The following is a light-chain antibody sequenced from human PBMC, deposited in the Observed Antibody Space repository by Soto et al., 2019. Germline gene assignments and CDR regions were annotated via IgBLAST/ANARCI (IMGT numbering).Light chain of an antibody. CDR3: QHRSSSPRS. J-gene: IGKJ1*01. CDR2: DAA. V-gene: IGKV3-11*01. Sequence: DIVLTQSPATLSLSPGDRATLSCRASQSVGTSLAWYKQQPGQAPRLLIHDAAYRASGIPERFSASGSGTAFSLSISSLETDDFAVYYCQHRSSSPRSFGRGTKVEV. CDR1: QSVGTS.